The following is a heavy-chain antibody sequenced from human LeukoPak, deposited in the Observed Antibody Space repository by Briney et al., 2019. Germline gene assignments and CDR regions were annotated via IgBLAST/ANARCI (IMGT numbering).Heavy chain of an antibody. CDR2: ISSSGSTI. J-gene: IGHJ4*02. D-gene: IGHD6-13*01. CDR1: GFTFITYY. V-gene: IGHV3-11*04. CDR3: ARDTPGIAAD. Sequence: GGPLSLSWAAPGFTFITYYRSWIRQAPGKGLEWVSYISSSGSTIYYADSVKGRFTISRDNAKNSLYLQMNSLRAEDTAVYYCARDTPGIAADWGQGTLVTVSS.